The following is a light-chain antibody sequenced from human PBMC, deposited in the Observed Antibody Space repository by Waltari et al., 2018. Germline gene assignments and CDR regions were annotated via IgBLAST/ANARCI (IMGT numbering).Light chain of an antibody. V-gene: IGLV1-44*01. J-gene: IGLJ3*02. CDR1: SPNIGSNT. CDR2: SDN. Sequence: QSVVTQPPSASGTPGQWVTIPCSGSSPNIGSNTVNWYQQLPGTAPKLLAYSDNQRPSGVPDRFSGSKSGTSASLAISGLQSEDEAGYYCAAWDDSLNAVVFGGGTKLTVL. CDR3: AAWDDSLNAVV.